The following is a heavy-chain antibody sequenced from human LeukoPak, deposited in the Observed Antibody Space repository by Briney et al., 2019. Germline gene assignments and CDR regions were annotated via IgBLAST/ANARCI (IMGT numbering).Heavy chain of an antibody. Sequence: ASVKVSCKVSGYTFTDYYMHWVQQAPGKGLEWMGLVDPEDGETIYAEKFQGRVTITADTSTDTAYMELGSLRSEDTAVYYCATNGYSSSSGTLFDYWGQGTLVTVSS. CDR2: VDPEDGET. V-gene: IGHV1-69-2*01. CDR3: ATNGYSSSSGTLFDY. CDR1: GYTFTDYY. J-gene: IGHJ4*02. D-gene: IGHD6-6*01.